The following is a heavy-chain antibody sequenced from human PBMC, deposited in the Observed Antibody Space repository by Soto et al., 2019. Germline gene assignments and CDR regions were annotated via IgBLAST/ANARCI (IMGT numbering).Heavy chain of an antibody. Sequence: VASVKVSCKASGYTFTSYGISWVRQAPGQGLEWMGWISAYNGNTNYAQKLQGRVTMTTDTSTSTAYMELRSLRSDDTAVYYCARCPGELLPRGNWNWFDPWGQGTLVTVSS. J-gene: IGHJ5*02. CDR2: ISAYNGNT. CDR1: GYTFTSYG. CDR3: ARCPGELLPRGNWNWFDP. V-gene: IGHV1-18*01. D-gene: IGHD1-26*01.